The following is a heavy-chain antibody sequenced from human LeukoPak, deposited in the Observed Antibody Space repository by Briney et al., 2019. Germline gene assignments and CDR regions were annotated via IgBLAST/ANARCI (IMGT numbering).Heavy chain of an antibody. CDR1: GGSISSYY. J-gene: IGHJ5*02. Sequence: SETLSLTCTVSGGSISSYYWSWIRQPAGKGLEWIGRIYTSGSTNYNPSLKSRVTMSVDTSKNQCSLKLSSVTAADTAVYYCARGPASSGWYVVWFDPWGQGTLVTVSS. CDR3: ARGPASSGWYVVWFDP. CDR2: IYTSGST. D-gene: IGHD6-19*01. V-gene: IGHV4-4*07.